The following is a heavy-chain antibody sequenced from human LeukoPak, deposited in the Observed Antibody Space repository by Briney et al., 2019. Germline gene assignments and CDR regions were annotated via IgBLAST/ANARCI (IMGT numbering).Heavy chain of an antibody. D-gene: IGHD6-13*01. CDR2: ISYDGSNK. CDR1: GFTFSSYA. J-gene: IGHJ4*02. CDR3: ARAAYASSPDY. V-gene: IGHV3-30-3*01. Sequence: GRSLRLSCAASGFTFSSYAMHWVRQAPGKGLEWVAVISYDGSNKYYADSVKGRFTISRDNSKNTLYLQMNSLRAEDTAVYYCARAAYASSPDYWGQGTLVTVSS.